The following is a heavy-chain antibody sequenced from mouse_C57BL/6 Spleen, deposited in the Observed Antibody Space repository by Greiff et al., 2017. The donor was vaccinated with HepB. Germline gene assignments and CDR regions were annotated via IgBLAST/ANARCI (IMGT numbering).Heavy chain of an antibody. D-gene: IGHD1-1*01. CDR2: IHPSDSDT. J-gene: IGHJ4*01. CDR1: GYTFTSYW. V-gene: IGHV1-74*01. Sequence: QVHVKQPGAELVKPGASVKVSCKASGYTFTSYWMHWVKQRPGQGLEWIGRIHPSDSDTNYNQKFKGKATLTVDKSSSTAYMQLSSLTSEDSAVYYCAIPVVAPYAMDYWGQGTSVTVSS. CDR3: AIPVVAPYAMDY.